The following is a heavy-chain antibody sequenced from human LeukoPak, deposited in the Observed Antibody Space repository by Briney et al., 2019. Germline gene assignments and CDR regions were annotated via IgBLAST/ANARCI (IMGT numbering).Heavy chain of an antibody. CDR2: IYSGGST. CDR1: GFTVSSNY. J-gene: IGHJ6*02. D-gene: IGHD6-13*01. Sequence: GGSLRLSCAASGFTVSSNYMSWVRQAPGKGLEWVSVIYSGGSTYYADSVKGRFTISRHNSKNTLYLQMNCLRAEDTAVYYCATERIAAAGTWYYYYGMDVWGQGTTVTVSS. CDR3: ATERIAAAGTWYYYYGMDV. V-gene: IGHV3-53*04.